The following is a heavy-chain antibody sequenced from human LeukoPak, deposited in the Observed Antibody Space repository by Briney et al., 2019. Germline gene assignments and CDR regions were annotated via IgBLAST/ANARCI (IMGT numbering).Heavy chain of an antibody. CDR2: INHSGST. CDR3: ARYDYVWGSYRYAPRYFDY. CDR1: GGSFSGYY. D-gene: IGHD3-16*02. V-gene: IGHV4-34*01. J-gene: IGHJ4*02. Sequence: SETLSLTCAVYGGSFSGYYWSWIRQPPGKGLEWIGEINHSGSTNYIPSLKSRVTISVDTSKNQFSLKLSSVTAADTAVYYCARYDYVWGSYRYAPRYFDYWGQGTLVTVSS.